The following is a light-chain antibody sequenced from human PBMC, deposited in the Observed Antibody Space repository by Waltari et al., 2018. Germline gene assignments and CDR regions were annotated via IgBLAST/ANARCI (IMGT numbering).Light chain of an antibody. CDR1: SSDVGGYNY. CDR3: SSYTSSSTR. V-gene: IGLV2-14*01. J-gene: IGLJ1*01. Sequence: QSALTQPASVSGSPGQSITISCTGTSSDVGGYNYVSWYQQHPGKAPKLMIYEVSNRPSGVSKRFSGSKSGNTASLTISGLQAEDEADYYCSSYTSSSTRFGTGTKVTVL. CDR2: EVS.